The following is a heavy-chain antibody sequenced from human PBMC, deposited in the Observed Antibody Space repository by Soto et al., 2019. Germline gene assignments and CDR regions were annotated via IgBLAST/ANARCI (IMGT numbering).Heavy chain of an antibody. CDR1: GGTFSSYA. CDR3: ARGRRWLQSHAFDI. J-gene: IGHJ3*02. V-gene: IGHV1-69*13. D-gene: IGHD5-12*01. CDR2: IIPIFGTA. Sequence: VASVKVSCKASGGTFSSYAISWVRQAPGQGLEWMGGIIPIFGTANYAQKFQGRVTITADESTSTAYMELSSLRSEDTAVYYCARGRRWLQSHAFDIWGQGTMVTVS.